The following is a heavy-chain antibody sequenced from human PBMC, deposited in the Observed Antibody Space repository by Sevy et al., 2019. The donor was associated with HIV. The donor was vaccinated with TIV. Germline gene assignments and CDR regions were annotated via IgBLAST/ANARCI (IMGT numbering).Heavy chain of an antibody. CDR2: TRNKANSYTT. Sequence: QLGGSLRLSCAASGFTFSDHYMDWVRQAPGKGLEWVGRTRNKANSYTTEYAASVKGRFTISRDDSKNSLYLQMNSLKTEDTAVYYCAREFFIPSFMSNAFDIWGQGTMVTVSS. CDR3: AREFFIPSFMSNAFDI. J-gene: IGHJ3*02. V-gene: IGHV3-72*01. CDR1: GFTFSDHY. D-gene: IGHD3-3*01.